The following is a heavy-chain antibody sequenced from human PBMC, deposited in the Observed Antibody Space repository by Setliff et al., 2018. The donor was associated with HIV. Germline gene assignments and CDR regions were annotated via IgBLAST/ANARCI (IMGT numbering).Heavy chain of an antibody. Sequence: GGSLRLSCITSGFTFGDYVMSWFRQAPGKGLEWVGFIRSKAHGGTTEYAASVEVRFIISRDNAKNSLYLQMNSLRVEDTAVYYCARDEDGYNHFDFWGQGTLVTVSS. CDR1: GFTFGDYV. D-gene: IGHD5-12*01. CDR3: ARDEDGYNHFDF. V-gene: IGHV3-49*03. CDR2: IRSKAHGGTT. J-gene: IGHJ4*02.